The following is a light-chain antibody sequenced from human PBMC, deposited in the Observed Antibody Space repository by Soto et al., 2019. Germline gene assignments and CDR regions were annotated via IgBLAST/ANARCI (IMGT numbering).Light chain of an antibody. Sequence: EIVMTQSPATLSVSPGERATLSCRASQSVSSNLAWFQQKPGQAPRLLIYGASTRATGIPARFSGSGSGTEFTLIITSLQSEDFAVYYCQQYNNWPRTFGQGTKLEIK. CDR3: QQYNNWPRT. CDR2: GAS. V-gene: IGKV3-15*01. CDR1: QSVSSN. J-gene: IGKJ2*01.